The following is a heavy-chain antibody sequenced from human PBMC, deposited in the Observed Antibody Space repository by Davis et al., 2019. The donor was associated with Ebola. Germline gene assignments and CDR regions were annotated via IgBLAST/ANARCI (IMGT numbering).Heavy chain of an antibody. Sequence: AGSLRLSCAASGFTFSSYSMNWVRQSPGQGLEWIGEINHKGYTNYNPSLKTRVTISVDTSKNQFSLKMTSVTAADTAIYYCARTPQYSSFGAYFDCWGQGTLVSVSS. J-gene: IGHJ4*02. D-gene: IGHD3-10*01. CDR1: GFTFSSYS. CDR3: ARTPQYSSFGAYFDC. V-gene: IGHV4-34*01. CDR2: INHKGYT.